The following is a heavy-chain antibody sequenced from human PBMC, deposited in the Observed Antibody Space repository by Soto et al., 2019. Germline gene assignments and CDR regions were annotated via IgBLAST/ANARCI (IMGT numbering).Heavy chain of an antibody. CDR1: GYTFTSYY. J-gene: IGHJ4*02. D-gene: IGHD6-19*01. Sequence: ASVKVSCKASGYTFTSYYMHWVRQAPGQGLEWMGIINPSGGSTSYAQKFQGRVTMTRDTSTSTVYMELSSLRSEDTAIYYCAGWYYFDYFDYWGQGTLVTVSS. CDR3: AGWYYFDYFDY. V-gene: IGHV1-46*01. CDR2: INPSGGST.